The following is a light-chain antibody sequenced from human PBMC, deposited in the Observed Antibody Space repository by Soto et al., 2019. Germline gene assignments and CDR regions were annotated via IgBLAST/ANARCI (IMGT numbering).Light chain of an antibody. CDR2: EVS. CDR1: SSDVGGYNY. Sequence: QSALTQPASVSGSPGQSITISCTGTSSDVGGYNYVSWYQQHPGKAPKLMIYEVSNRPSGVSNRFSGSKSGNTASLTISGLQAEGEADYYCRSYTSSSTRVCGGGTQLTVL. CDR3: RSYTSSSTRV. J-gene: IGLJ3*02. V-gene: IGLV2-14*01.